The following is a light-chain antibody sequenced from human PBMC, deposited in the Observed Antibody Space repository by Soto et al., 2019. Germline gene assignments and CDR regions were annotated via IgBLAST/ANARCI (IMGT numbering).Light chain of an antibody. CDR1: QSVGSS. Sequence: EMVLTQSPVTLSVSPWEVATLSCRASQSVGSSLAWYQQKPGQPPRILIFGASTRVTGVPARFSGSGSGTEFTLTITSLHSDDFAVYYCLQYNNWPEYTFGQGTKVDIK. CDR3: LQYNNWPEYT. V-gene: IGKV3-15*01. J-gene: IGKJ2*01. CDR2: GAS.